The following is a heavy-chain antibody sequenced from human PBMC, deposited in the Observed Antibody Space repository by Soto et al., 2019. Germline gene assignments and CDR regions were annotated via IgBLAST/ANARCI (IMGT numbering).Heavy chain of an antibody. Sequence: EVQLLESGGGLVQPGGSLRLSCAASGFTFSSYAMSWVRQAPGKGLEWVSGISGSGGSTYYADSVKGRFTISRDNSKNPLHLQINTLTAEETAVYYCPNGIIVYYHPFYPWGQGTPVTVSS. D-gene: IGHD1-26*01. V-gene: IGHV3-23*01. CDR3: PNGIIVYYHPFYP. CDR1: GFTFSSYA. J-gene: IGHJ5*02. CDR2: ISGSGGST.